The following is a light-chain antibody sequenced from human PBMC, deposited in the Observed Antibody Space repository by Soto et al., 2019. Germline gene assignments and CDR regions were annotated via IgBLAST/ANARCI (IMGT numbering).Light chain of an antibody. Sequence: DIQMTQSPSTLSASVGDRVTITCRASQSISSWLAWYQQKPGKAPKLLIYDASSLESGVPSRFSGSQSGPDFPLTISMLQPDDVATYYGHQYNSYWTRTFGQGTKVQIK. CDR1: QSISSW. CDR2: DAS. J-gene: IGKJ1*01. V-gene: IGKV1-5*01. CDR3: HQYNSYWTRT.